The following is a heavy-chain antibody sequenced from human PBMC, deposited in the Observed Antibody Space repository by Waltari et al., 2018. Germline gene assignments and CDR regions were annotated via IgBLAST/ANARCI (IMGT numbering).Heavy chain of an antibody. V-gene: IGHV4-30-4*08. Sequence: QVQLQESGPGLGKPSQTLSLSCTVSGGSISSGDDYWSWIRQPPGKGLEWIGYIYYGGSLYTNTSLERRVTISVDPCKNQFSLKLSFVTAADTAVYYCARAQDYYYGMDVWGQGTTVTVSS. J-gene: IGHJ6*02. CDR2: IYYGGSL. CDR3: ARAQDYYYGMDV. CDR1: GGSISSGDDY.